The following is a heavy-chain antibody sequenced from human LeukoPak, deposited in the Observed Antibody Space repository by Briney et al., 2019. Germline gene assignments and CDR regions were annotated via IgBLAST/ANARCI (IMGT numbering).Heavy chain of an antibody. V-gene: IGHV4-34*01. D-gene: IGHD6-13*01. CDR3: ARLPRVAAAGTNLFDY. Sequence: SETLSLTCAVYGGSFSGYYWSWIRQPPGKGLEWIGEINHSGSTNYNPSLKSRVTISVDTSKNQFSLKLSSVTAADTAVYYCARLPRVAAAGTNLFDYWGQGTLVIVSS. J-gene: IGHJ4*02. CDR1: GGSFSGYY. CDR2: INHSGST.